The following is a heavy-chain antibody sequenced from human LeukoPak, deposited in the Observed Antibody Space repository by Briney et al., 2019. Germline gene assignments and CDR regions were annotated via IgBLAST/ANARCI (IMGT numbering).Heavy chain of an antibody. D-gene: IGHD2-2*01. CDR2: IIPIFGTA. J-gene: IGHJ4*02. Sequence: GASVKVSCKASGGTFSSYAISWVRQAPGQGLEWMGGIIPIFGTANYAQKFQGRVTITADKSTSTAYTELSSLRSKDTAVYYCARGGGYCSSTSCPEFDYWGQGTLVTVSS. V-gene: IGHV1-69*06. CDR1: GGTFSSYA. CDR3: ARGGGYCSSTSCPEFDY.